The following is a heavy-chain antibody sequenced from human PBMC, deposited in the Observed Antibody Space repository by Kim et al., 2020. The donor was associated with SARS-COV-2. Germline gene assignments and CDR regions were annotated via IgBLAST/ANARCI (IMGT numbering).Heavy chain of an antibody. CDR3: AKNQGVVAAPYDY. Sequence: YADSVKGRFTISRDNSKNTLYLQMNSLRAEDTAVYYCAKNQGVVAAPYDYWGQGTLVTVSS. J-gene: IGHJ4*02. V-gene: IGHV3-23*01. D-gene: IGHD2-15*01.